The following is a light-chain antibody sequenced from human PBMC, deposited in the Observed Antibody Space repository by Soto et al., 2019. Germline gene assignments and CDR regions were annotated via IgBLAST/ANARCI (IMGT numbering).Light chain of an antibody. V-gene: IGKV3-20*01. CDR2: GAS. J-gene: IGKJ1*01. CDR1: QSVSSSY. CDR3: HQYDSSLWT. Sequence: TVLTQSPGTLSLSPGERATLSCRASQSVSSSYLAWYQQKPGQAPRLLIYGASSRATGIPDRFSGSGSGTDFTLTISRLEPEDFAVYYCHQYDSSLWTFGQGTKVDIK.